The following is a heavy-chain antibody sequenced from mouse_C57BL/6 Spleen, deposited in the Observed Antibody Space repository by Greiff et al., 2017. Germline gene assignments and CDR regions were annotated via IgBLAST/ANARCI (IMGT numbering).Heavy chain of an antibody. CDR2: IHPNSGSN. V-gene: IGHV1-64*01. CDR1: GYTFTSYW. Sequence: QVQLQQPGAELVKPGASVKLSCKASGYTFTSYWMHWVKQRPGQGLEWIGMIHPNSGSNNYNEKFKSKATLTVDKPSSTAYMQLSSLTSEVSAVYYCARFRDYAMDYWGQGTSVTVSS. CDR3: ARFRDYAMDY. J-gene: IGHJ4*01.